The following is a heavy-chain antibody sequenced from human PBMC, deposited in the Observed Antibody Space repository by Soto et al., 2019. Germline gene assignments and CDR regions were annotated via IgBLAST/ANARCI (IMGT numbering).Heavy chain of an antibody. Sequence: QVQLVQSGAEVKKPGSSVKVSCKASGGTFSSYAISWVRQAPGQGLEWMGGIIPIFGTANYAQKFQGRVTITADESTSTAYMELSSLRSEDTAVYYCVRGLVVGYYYGSGSYYNFFDYWGQGTLVTVSS. CDR1: GGTFSSYA. CDR3: VRGLVVGYYYGSGSYYNFFDY. J-gene: IGHJ4*02. V-gene: IGHV1-69*01. D-gene: IGHD3-10*01. CDR2: IIPIFGTA.